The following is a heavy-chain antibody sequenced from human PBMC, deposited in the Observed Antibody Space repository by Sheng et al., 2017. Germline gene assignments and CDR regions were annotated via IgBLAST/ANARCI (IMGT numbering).Heavy chain of an antibody. CDR1: GGSFSAYY. Sequence: EQLQQWGAGLLKPSETLSLTCAVYGGSFSAYYWSWIRQSPGKGLEWIGEINHSGSTNYNPSLKSRVTISIDTSKNQFSLKLNSVTAADTAVYYCARLHIVGALALVYRYWFDPWGQGTLVTVSS. D-gene: IGHD1-26*01. J-gene: IGHJ5*02. CDR2: INHSGST. CDR3: ARLHIVGALALVYRYWFDP. V-gene: IGHV4-34*01.